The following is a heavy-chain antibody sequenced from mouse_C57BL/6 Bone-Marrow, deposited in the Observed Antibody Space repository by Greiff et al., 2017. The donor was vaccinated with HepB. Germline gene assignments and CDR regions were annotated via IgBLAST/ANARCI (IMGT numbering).Heavy chain of an antibody. CDR1: GYTFTSYG. V-gene: IGHV1-81*01. CDR2: IYPRSGNT. J-gene: IGHJ1*03. Sequence: VQLQESGAELARPVASVKLSCKASGYTFTSYGISWVKQRTGQGLEWIGEIYPRSGNTYYNEKFKGKATLTADKSSSTAYMELRSLTSEDSAVYFCAVLLLRRGYFDVWGTGTTVTVSS. CDR3: AVLLLRRGYFDV. D-gene: IGHD1-1*01.